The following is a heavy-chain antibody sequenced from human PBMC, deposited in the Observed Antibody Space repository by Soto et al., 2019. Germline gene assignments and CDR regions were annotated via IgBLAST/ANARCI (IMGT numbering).Heavy chain of an antibody. D-gene: IGHD6-19*01. CDR1: GGTFSSYA. V-gene: IGHV1-69*01. J-gene: IGHJ4*02. CDR3: ARLDNGGWISPSGVFDY. CDR2: IIPIFGTA. Sequence: QVQLVQSGAEVKKPGSSVKVSCKASGGTFSSYAISWVRQAPGQGLEWMGGIIPIFGTANYAQKFPGRVTITADESTSTADKELSSLRSEDTAVYYCARLDNGGWISPSGVFDYWGQGTLVSVSS.